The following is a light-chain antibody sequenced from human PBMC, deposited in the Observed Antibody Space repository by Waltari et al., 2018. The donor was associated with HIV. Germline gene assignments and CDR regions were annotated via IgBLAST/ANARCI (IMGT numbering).Light chain of an antibody. CDR2: GPS. V-gene: IGKV1-39*01. J-gene: IGKJ3*01. Sequence: DIQMTQSPSSLSASTGDRITITCRASQNILRSLNWFQQKPGKAPQLLIYGPSTLQSGVSSRFSGASSGTDFTLTINSLQPEDFATYYCQQTYIIPLTFGPGTKVDVK. CDR1: QNILRS. CDR3: QQTYIIPLT.